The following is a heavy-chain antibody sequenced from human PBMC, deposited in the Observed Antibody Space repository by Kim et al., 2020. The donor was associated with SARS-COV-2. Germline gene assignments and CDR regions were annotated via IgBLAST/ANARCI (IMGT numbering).Heavy chain of an antibody. Sequence: SETLSLTCTVSGGSISSSSYYWGWIRQPPGKGLEWIGSIYYSGSTYYNPSLKSRVTISVDTSKNQFSLKLSSVTAADTAVYYCAGYYVLRFLEWLPQFDPWGQGTLVTVSS. CDR3: AGYYVLRFLEWLPQFDP. V-gene: IGHV4-39*01. CDR1: GGSISSSSYY. J-gene: IGHJ5*02. D-gene: IGHD3-3*01. CDR2: IYYSGST.